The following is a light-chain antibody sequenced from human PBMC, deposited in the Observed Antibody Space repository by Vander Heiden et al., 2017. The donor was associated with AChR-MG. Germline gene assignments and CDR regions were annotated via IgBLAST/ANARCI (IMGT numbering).Light chain of an antibody. J-gene: IGKJ3*01. CDR2: AAS. Sequence: DIQMTQSPSSLSASVGDRVTITCRASQSISSYLNWYQQKPGKAPKLLIYAASSLQSGVPSRFSGSGYGTDFTLTISSRQPEDFATYYCQQSDSTPFFTFGHGTKEDIK. CDR3: QQSDSTPFFT. V-gene: IGKV1-39*01. CDR1: QSISSY.